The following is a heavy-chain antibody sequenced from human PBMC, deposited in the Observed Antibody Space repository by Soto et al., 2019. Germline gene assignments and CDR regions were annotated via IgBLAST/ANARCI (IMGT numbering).Heavy chain of an antibody. CDR2: IYSGGST. CDR1: GFTVSSNF. J-gene: IGHJ4*02. V-gene: IGHV3-53*02. CDR3: ARDDGNTDY. Sequence: EVQLVESGGGLIQPGGSLRRSCAASGFTVSSNFEIWVRQAPGKGLECVSIIYSGGSTYYADSVEGRFTISRDTSENMLYLQMNSLRAEDTAMYYCARDDGNTDYWGQGTLVTVSS.